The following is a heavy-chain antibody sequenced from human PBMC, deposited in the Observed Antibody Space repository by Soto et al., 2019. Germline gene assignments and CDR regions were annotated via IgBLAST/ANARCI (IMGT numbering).Heavy chain of an antibody. CDR3: ASGREEDCVGVYRRDV. V-gene: IGHV1-2*04. CDR1: GYTFNGYF. D-gene: IGHD2-21*02. J-gene: IGHJ6*02. Sequence: QVQLVQSGAEVKKPGASVKVSCRASGYTFNGYFIHWVRQAPGQGLEWMGWINPKSAGTNYVQRLKGWVTITGDTSIGTAQMEVSRLRPEATGVYYCASGREEDCVGVYRRDVWGQGTTVTVSS. CDR2: INPKSAGT.